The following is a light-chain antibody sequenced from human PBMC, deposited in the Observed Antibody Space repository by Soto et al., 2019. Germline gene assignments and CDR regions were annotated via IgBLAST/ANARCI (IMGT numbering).Light chain of an antibody. CDR3: QQYGSSPGIT. CDR1: QSVSSY. J-gene: IGKJ5*01. Sequence: EIVMTQSPATQSVSPAERATLSCRASQSVSSYLAWYQHNPGQAPRLLIYGASSRATGILDRFSGSGSGTDFTLTISRLEPEDFAVYYCQQYGSSPGITLGQGTRLENK. V-gene: IGKV3-20*01. CDR2: GAS.